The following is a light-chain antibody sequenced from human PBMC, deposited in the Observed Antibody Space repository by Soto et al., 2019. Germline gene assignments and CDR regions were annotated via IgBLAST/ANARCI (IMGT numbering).Light chain of an antibody. J-gene: IGKJ2*01. CDR1: QSVSSTY. CDR3: QQYGRSQGT. V-gene: IGKV3-20*01. CDR2: GAS. Sequence: EIVLTQSPGTLSLSPGERATLSCRASQSVSSTYLAWYQQKPGQAPRLLVYGASSRATGIPDRFSGSGSGTGFTLTISRLEPEDFAVYYCQQYGRSQGTFGQGTKLEIK.